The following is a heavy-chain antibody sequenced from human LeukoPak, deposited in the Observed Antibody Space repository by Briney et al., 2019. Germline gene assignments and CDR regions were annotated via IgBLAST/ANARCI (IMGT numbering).Heavy chain of an antibody. Sequence: GGSLRLSCAASTFTFTSYAMTWVRQAPGKGLEWVSVISGNGGSTYYADSVKGRFTISRDNSKNTLYLQMNSLRAEDTAVYYCAMVGYDSSGYYRGWGQGTLVTVSS. CDR2: ISGNGGST. J-gene: IGHJ4*02. V-gene: IGHV3-23*01. CDR3: AMVGYDSSGYYRG. CDR1: TFTFTSYA. D-gene: IGHD3-22*01.